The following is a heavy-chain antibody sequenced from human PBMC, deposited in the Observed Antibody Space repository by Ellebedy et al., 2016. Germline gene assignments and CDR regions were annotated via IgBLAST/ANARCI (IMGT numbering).Heavy chain of an antibody. Sequence: ASVKVSCKASGFTFTSSAMQWVRQARGQRLEWIGWIVVGSGNTNYAQKFQERVTTTRDMSTSTAYMELRSLRSDDTAVYYCARDVRSNSGYDYVDYWGQGTLVTVSS. J-gene: IGHJ4*02. CDR3: ARDVRSNSGYDYVDY. CDR2: IVVGSGNT. CDR1: GFTFTSSA. V-gene: IGHV1-58*02. D-gene: IGHD5-12*01.